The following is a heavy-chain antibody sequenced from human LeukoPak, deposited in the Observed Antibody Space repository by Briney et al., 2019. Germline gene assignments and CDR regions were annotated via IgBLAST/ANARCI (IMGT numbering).Heavy chain of an antibody. Sequence: SVKVSCKASGGTFSSYAISWVRQAAGQGLEWMGRIIPILGIANYAQKFQGRVTITADKSTSTAYMELSSLRSEDTAVYYCARERAAAGTPIHYGMDVWGQGTTVTVSS. CDR3: ARERAAAGTPIHYGMDV. V-gene: IGHV1-69*04. D-gene: IGHD6-13*01. J-gene: IGHJ6*02. CDR1: GGTFSSYA. CDR2: IIPILGIA.